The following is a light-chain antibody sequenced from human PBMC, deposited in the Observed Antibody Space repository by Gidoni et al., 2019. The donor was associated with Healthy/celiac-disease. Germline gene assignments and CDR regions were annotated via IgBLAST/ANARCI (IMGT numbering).Light chain of an antibody. CDR2: DAS. Sequence: EIVLTQSPATLSLSPGERATLSCRASQSVSSYLAWYHQKPGQAPRLLIYDASNRATGIPARFSGSGSGTYFTLTISSREPEDLAVYYCQQRSNWPLITFGQGTRLEIK. J-gene: IGKJ5*01. CDR1: QSVSSY. CDR3: QQRSNWPLIT. V-gene: IGKV3-11*01.